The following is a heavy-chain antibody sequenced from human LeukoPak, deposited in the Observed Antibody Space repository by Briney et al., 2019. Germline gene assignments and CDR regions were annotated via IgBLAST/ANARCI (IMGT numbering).Heavy chain of an antibody. D-gene: IGHD1-26*01. V-gene: IGHV3-23*01. CDR1: GVTFSSYA. CDR3: ARKNGAYWYLDL. J-gene: IGHJ2*01. Sequence: PGGSLRLSCAAAGVTFSSYAMSLVRQAPGKGLEWVSAISGSGGSTYYADSVKGRFTISRDNSKNTLYLQTSSLRPEDTAVYYCARKNGAYWYLDLWGRGTLVTVSS. CDR2: ISGSGGST.